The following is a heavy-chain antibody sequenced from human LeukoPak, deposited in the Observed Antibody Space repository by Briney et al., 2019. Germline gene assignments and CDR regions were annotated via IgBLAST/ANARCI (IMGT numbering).Heavy chain of an antibody. CDR2: ISGSGGST. D-gene: IGHD6-19*01. Sequence: GGSLRLSCAASGFTFSSYGMSWVRQAPGKGLEWVSAISGSGGSTYYADSVKGRFTISRDNSKNTLYLQMNSLRAEDTAVYYCAKAVAGLTYYSDYWGQGTLVTVSS. CDR1: GFTFSSYG. J-gene: IGHJ4*02. CDR3: AKAVAGLTYYSDY. V-gene: IGHV3-23*01.